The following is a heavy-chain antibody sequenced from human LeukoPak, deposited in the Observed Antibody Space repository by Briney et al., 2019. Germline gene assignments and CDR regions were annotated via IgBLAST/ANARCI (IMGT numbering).Heavy chain of an antibody. Sequence: GGSLRLSCAASRFTFSSYGMHWVRQAPGKGLEWVAVISYDGSNKYYADSVKGRFTISRDNSKNTLYLQMNSLRAEDTAVYYCAREGAMGGPFDIWGQGTMVTVSS. CDR1: RFTFSSYG. CDR3: AREGAMGGPFDI. J-gene: IGHJ3*02. CDR2: ISYDGSNK. D-gene: IGHD1-26*01. V-gene: IGHV3-30*19.